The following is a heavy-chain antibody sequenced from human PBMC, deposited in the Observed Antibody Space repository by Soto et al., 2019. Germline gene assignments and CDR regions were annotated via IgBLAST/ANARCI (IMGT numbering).Heavy chain of an antibody. CDR1: GGSVSSGSYY. Sequence: PSETLSLTCTVSGGSVSSGSYYWSWIRQPPGKGLEWIGYIYYSGSTNYNPSLKSRVTISVDTSKNQFSLKLSSVTAADTAVYYCVRERVGYDILTGYYKSGYFDYWGQGTLVTV. CDR2: IYYSGST. CDR3: VRERVGYDILTGYYKSGYFDY. V-gene: IGHV4-61*01. J-gene: IGHJ4*02. D-gene: IGHD3-9*01.